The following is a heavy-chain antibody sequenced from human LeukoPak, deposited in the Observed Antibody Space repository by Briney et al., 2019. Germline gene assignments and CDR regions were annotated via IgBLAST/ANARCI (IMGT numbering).Heavy chain of an antibody. CDR1: GGSISSYY. CDR2: INHSGST. V-gene: IGHV4-34*01. J-gene: IGHJ4*02. CDR3: ARAQGPYYYDSSGPYFDY. D-gene: IGHD3-22*01. Sequence: SETLSLTCTVSGGSISSYYWSWIRQPPGKGLEWIGEINHSGSTNYNPSLKSRVTISVDTSKNQFSLKLSSVTAADTAVYYCARAQGPYYYDSSGPYFDYWGQGTLVTVSS.